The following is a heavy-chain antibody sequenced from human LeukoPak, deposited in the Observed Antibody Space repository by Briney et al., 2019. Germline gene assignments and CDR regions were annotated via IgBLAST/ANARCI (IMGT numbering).Heavy chain of an antibody. CDR3: AKASGWYGQGHFDY. CDR1: GFTFSSYG. V-gene: IGHV3-30*18. Sequence: GGSLRLSCAASGFTFSSYGMHWVRQAPGKGLEWVAVISYDGSNKYYADSVKGRFTISRDNSKNTLYLQMNSLRAEDTAVYSCAKASGWYGQGHFDYWGQGTLVTVS. D-gene: IGHD6-19*01. J-gene: IGHJ4*02. CDR2: ISYDGSNK.